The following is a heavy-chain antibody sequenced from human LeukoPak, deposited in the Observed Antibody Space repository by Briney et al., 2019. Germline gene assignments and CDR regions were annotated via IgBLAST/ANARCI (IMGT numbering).Heavy chain of an antibody. CDR1: GFTFSSYA. D-gene: IGHD5-18*01. CDR3: SGGYSYGAQSNFDY. V-gene: IGHV3-23*01. CDR2: ISGSGGIT. J-gene: IGHJ4*02. Sequence: GGSLRLSCAASGFTFSSYAMSWVRQAPGKGLEWVSVISGSGGITYYADSVKGRFTISRDNSKNTLYLQMNSLRAEDTAVYYCSGGYSYGAQSNFDYWGQGTLVTVSS.